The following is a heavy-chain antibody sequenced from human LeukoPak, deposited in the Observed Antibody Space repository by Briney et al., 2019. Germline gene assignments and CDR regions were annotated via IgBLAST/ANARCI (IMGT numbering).Heavy chain of an antibody. D-gene: IGHD3-9*01. CDR3: ARVVTPIWKRSSYYYGMDV. CDR1: GYTFTSYG. Sequence: ASVKVSCKASGYTFTSYGISWVRQAPGQGLEWMGWISAYNGNTNYAQKLQGRVTMTTDTSTSTAYMELRSLRSDDTAVYYCARVVTPIWKRSSYYYGMDVWGQGTTVTVSS. CDR2: ISAYNGNT. J-gene: IGHJ6*02. V-gene: IGHV1-18*01.